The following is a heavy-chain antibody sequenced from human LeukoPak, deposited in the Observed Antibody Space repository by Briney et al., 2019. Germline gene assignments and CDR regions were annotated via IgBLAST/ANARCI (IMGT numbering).Heavy chain of an antibody. V-gene: IGHV4-39*01. J-gene: IGHJ4*02. CDR1: GGSFSDYY. CDR2: IYYSGST. D-gene: IGHD3-10*01. CDR3: ASSYTVLGVIWEDY. Sequence: SETLSLTCAVYGGSFSDYYWGWIRQPPGKGLEWIGSIYYSGSTYYNPSLKSRVTISVDTSKNQFSLKLSSVTAADTAVYYCASSYTVLGVIWEDYWGQGTLVTVSS.